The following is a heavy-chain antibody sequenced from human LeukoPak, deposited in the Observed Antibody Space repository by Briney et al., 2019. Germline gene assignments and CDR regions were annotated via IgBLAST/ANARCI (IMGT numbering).Heavy chain of an antibody. V-gene: IGHV1-2*02. Sequence: ASVKVSCKASGYTFTGYYMRWVRQAPGQGLEWMGWINPNSGGTNYAQRFQGRVTMTRDTSISTAYMELSRLRSDNTAVYYCARDLSRVYSRRVYGMDVWGQGTTVTVSS. CDR2: INPNSGGT. D-gene: IGHD6-13*01. CDR3: ARDLSRVYSRRVYGMDV. CDR1: GYTFTGYY. J-gene: IGHJ6*02.